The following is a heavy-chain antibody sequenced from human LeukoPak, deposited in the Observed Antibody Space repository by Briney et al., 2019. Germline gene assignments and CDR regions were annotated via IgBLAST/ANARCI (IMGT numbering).Heavy chain of an antibody. CDR1: GFTFSSYG. CDR2: ISYDGSNK. CDR3: AKDLWFGEIGTFDY. D-gene: IGHD3-10*01. V-gene: IGHV3-30*18. J-gene: IGHJ4*02. Sequence: PGRSLRLSCAASGFTFSSYGMHWVRQAPGKGLEWVAVISYDGSNKYYADSVKGRFTISRDNSKNTLYLQMNSLRAEDTAVYYCAKDLWFGEIGTFDYWGQGTLVTVSS.